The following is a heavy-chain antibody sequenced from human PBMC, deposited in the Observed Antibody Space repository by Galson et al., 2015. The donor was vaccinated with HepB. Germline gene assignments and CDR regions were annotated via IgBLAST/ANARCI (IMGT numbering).Heavy chain of an antibody. D-gene: IGHD2-21*02. J-gene: IGHJ3*02. Sequence: SLRLSCAASGFTFSSYCMNWVRQAPGKGLEWVSSISRSSSYIYYADSVKGRFTISRDNAKNSLYLQMNSLRAEDTAVYYCAKSADCGGDCSRRAFDILGQGTMFTVSS. V-gene: IGHV3-21*01. CDR3: AKSADCGGDCSRRAFDI. CDR2: ISRSSSYI. CDR1: GFTFSSYC.